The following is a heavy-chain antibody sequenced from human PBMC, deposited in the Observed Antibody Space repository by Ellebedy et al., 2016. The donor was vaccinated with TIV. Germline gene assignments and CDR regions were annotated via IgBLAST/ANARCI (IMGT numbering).Heavy chain of an antibody. CDR3: AKGPWIYSSGMDV. Sequence: GGSLRLSXAASGFTFSSYAMSWVRQAPGKGLEWVSAISGSGGSTYYADSVKGRFTISRDNSKNTLYLQMNSLRAEDTAVYYCAKGPWIYSSGMDVWGQGTTVTVSS. J-gene: IGHJ6*02. D-gene: IGHD6-19*01. CDR2: ISGSGGST. CDR1: GFTFSSYA. V-gene: IGHV3-23*01.